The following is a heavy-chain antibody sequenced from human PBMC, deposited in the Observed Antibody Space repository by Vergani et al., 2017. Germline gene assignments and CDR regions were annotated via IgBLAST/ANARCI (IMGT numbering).Heavy chain of an antibody. D-gene: IGHD3-9*01. CDR2: IYRTGRT. V-gene: IGHV4-38-2*01. J-gene: IGHJ4*02. CDR3: ARRSGIVYDIFSGTQYFFDF. CDR1: GFSIDNGYY. Sequence: QVQLQESGPGLVKPSETLSLTCAVSGFSIDNGYYWDWIRQPPGKGLEWIGSIYRTGRTHFNPSLKSRVTISVDTSNNHFSLRQNSLTAADTAVYYCARRSGIVYDIFSGTQYFFDFWGQGTLVTVSS.